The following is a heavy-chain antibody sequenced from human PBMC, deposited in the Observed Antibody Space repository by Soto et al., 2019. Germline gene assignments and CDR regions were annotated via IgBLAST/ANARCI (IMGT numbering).Heavy chain of an antibody. CDR2: IIPIFGTA. CDR3: ARGRRDYYDSSGYYLRNGMDV. CDR1: GGTFSSYA. V-gene: IGHV1-69*06. J-gene: IGHJ6*02. Sequence: QVQLVQSGAEVKKPGSSVKVSCKASGGTFSSYAISWVRQAPGQGLEWMGGIIPIFGTANYAQKFQGRVTITADKSTSTAYMELSSLRSEDTAVYYCARGRRDYYDSSGYYLRNGMDVWGQGTTVTVSS. D-gene: IGHD3-22*01.